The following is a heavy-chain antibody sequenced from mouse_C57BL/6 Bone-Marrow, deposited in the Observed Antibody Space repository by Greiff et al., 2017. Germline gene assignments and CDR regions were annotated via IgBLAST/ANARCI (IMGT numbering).Heavy chain of an antibody. V-gene: IGHV1-15*01. J-gene: IGHJ2*01. CDR2: IDPETGGT. Sequence: QVQLQQSGAELVRPGASVTLSCKASGYTFTDYEMHWVKQTPVHGLEWIGAIDPETGGTAYNQKFKGKAILTADKSSSTAYMELRSLTSEDSAVYYCTRRELLLFDYWGQGTTLTVSS. D-gene: IGHD2-12*01. CDR1: GYTFTDYE. CDR3: TRRELLLFDY.